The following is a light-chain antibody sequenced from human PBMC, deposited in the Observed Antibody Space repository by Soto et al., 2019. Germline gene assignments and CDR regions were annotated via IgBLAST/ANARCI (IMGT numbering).Light chain of an antibody. J-gene: IGKJ4*01. Sequence: EIALTQSPGTLSLSSGERATLSCRASQSVRSNYLAWYQQKPGQAPRLRLYGASSRATGIPERFGGSGSGTDFTLTISRLEPEDFAVYYCQQYASSPLAFDGGNKVETK. CDR3: QQYASSPLA. CDR2: GAS. V-gene: IGKV3-20*01. CDR1: QSVRSNY.